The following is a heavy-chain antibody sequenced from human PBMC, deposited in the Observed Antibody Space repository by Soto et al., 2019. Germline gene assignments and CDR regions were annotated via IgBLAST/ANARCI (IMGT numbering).Heavy chain of an antibody. J-gene: IGHJ3*02. D-gene: IGHD2-21*02. CDR1: GGTFSSYA. Sequence: ASVKVSCKASGGTFSSYAISWVRQAPGQGLEWMGGIIPIFGTANYAQKFQGRVTITADESTSTAYMELSSLRSEDTAVYYCARRRFRAGYVVVTAANDAFDIWGQGTMVTVSS. CDR3: ARRRFRAGYVVVTAANDAFDI. V-gene: IGHV1-69*13. CDR2: IIPIFGTA.